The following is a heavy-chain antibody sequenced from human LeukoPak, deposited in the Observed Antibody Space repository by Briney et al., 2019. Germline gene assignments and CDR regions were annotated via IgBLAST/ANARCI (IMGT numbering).Heavy chain of an antibody. CDR3: AKYFASGSYYKLPH. J-gene: IGHJ1*01. CDR2: IEQDGSEK. Sequence: GGSLRLSCAASGFTLSSFWMSWVRQAPGKGLEWVAHIEQDGSEKYYVDSVKGRFTVSRDNAKNSLYLQMNSLRAEDTAVYYCAKYFASGSYYKLPHWGQGTLVTVSS. V-gene: IGHV3-7*03. D-gene: IGHD3-10*01. CDR1: GFTLSSFW.